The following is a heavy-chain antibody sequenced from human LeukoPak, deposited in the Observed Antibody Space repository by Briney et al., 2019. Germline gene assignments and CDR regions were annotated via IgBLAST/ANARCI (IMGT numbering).Heavy chain of an antibody. CDR2: IYSGDIGGYT. CDR1: GFTVSNSY. Sequence: GGSLRLSCAASGFTVSNSYMSWVRQAPGKGLEWVSVIYSGDIGGYTYYSDSVRGRFTISRDNSKNTLNLQMNSLRDEDTAVYYCARDPNYYNYGMDVWGQGTMVTVSS. J-gene: IGHJ6*02. CDR3: ARDPNYYNYGMDV. V-gene: IGHV3-66*01.